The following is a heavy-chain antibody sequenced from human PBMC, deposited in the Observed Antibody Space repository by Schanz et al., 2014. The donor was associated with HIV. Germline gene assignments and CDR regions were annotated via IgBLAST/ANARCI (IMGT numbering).Heavy chain of an antibody. Sequence: QVQLVQSGAEVTKPGSSVQVSCKASGGSFSSSTISWVRQAPCQGLEWMGGTIPPFGTRNYAQMFQGRVTITADESTNTAYMELSSLRSEDTAVYYCARVGREDNASGSYSISTYWYFDLWGRGTLVTVSS. CDR2: TIPPFGTR. J-gene: IGHJ2*01. CDR3: ARVGREDNASGSYSISTYWYFDL. D-gene: IGHD3-10*01. V-gene: IGHV1-69*01. CDR1: GGSFSSST.